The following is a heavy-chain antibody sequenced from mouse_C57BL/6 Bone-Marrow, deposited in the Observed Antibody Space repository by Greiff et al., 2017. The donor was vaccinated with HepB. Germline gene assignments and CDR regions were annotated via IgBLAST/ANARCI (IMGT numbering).Heavy chain of an antibody. V-gene: IGHV1-18*01. J-gene: IGHJ4*01. CDR1: GYTFTDYN. CDR2: INPNNGGT. Sequence: EVQLQQSGPELVKPGASVKIPCKASGYTFTDYNMDWVKQSHGKSLEWIGDINPNNGGTIYNQKFKGKATLTVDKSSSTAYMELRSLTSEDTAVYYCARNRYYDYECYYAMDYWGQGTSVTVSS. D-gene: IGHD2-4*01. CDR3: ARNRYYDYECYYAMDY.